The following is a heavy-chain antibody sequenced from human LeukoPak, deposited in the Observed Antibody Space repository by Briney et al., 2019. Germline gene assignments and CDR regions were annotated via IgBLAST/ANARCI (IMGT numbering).Heavy chain of an antibody. CDR3: ARDGNGRKGWFDP. J-gene: IGHJ5*02. Sequence: GASVKVSCKASGYTFTGYYMHWVRQAPGQGLEWMGWINPNSGGTNYAQKFRGRVTMTRDTSISTAYMELSRLRSDDTAVYYCARDGNGRKGWFDPWGQGTLVTVSS. V-gene: IGHV1-2*02. CDR1: GYTFTGYY. D-gene: IGHD1-26*01. CDR2: INPNSGGT.